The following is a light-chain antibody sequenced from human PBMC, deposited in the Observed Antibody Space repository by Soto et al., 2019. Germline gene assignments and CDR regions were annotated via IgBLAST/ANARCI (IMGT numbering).Light chain of an antibody. CDR3: SAYASSSTRSV. J-gene: IGLJ1*01. CDR1: SSDVGGYKY. V-gene: IGLV2-14*01. Sequence: QSALTQPASVSGSPGQSITISCTGTSSDVGGYKYVSWYQQHPGKAPKLMIYEVSNRPSGVSNRFSGSKSGNTASLTISELQAEDEADYFCSAYASSSTRSVFGPGTK. CDR2: EVS.